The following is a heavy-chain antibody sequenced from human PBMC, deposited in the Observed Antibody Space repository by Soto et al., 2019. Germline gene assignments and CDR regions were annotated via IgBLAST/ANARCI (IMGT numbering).Heavy chain of an antibody. V-gene: IGHV4-39*01. D-gene: IGHD6-13*01. J-gene: IGHJ4*02. Sequence: QLQLQESGPGLVKPSETLSLSCTVSGGSISSSSYYWGWIRQPPGQGLEWIGSIYYSGSTYYNPSLKSRVTIPVDTPKNQFSLKLSSVTAADTAVYYCARQGSSSWNSFDYWGQGTLVTVSS. CDR2: IYYSGST. CDR3: ARQGSSSWNSFDY. CDR1: GGSISSSSYY.